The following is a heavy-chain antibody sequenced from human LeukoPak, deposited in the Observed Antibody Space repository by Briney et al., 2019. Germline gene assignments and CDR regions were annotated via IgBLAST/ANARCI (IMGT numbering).Heavy chain of an antibody. CDR3: ARRGSWVPPDY. J-gene: IGHJ4*02. V-gene: IGHV1-2*02. CDR1: GYTFTHYY. CDR2: INPDNGAI. D-gene: IGHD1-26*01. Sequence: GASVKVSCKASGYTFTHYYMHWVRQAPGQGLEWMGWINPDNGAINYAQKFQGRVTMTRDTSISTAYMELRRLRPDDTAVYYCARRGSWVPPDYWGQGTLVTVSS.